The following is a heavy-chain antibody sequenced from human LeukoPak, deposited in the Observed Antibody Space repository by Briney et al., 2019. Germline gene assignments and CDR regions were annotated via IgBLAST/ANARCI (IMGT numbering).Heavy chain of an antibody. J-gene: IGHJ4*02. CDR3: ARALYYYDSSGYYYFDY. V-gene: IGHV4-59*01. CDR1: GGSISSYY. D-gene: IGHD3-22*01. CDR2: IYYSGST. Sequence: SETLSLTCTVSGGSISSYYWSWIRQPPGKGLEWIGYIYYSGSTNYNPSLKGRVTISVDTSKNQFSLKLSSVTAADTAVYYCARALYYYDSSGYYYFDYWGQGTLVTVSS.